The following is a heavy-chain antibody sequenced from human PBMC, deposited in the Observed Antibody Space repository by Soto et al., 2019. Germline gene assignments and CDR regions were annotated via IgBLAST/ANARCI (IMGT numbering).Heavy chain of an antibody. CDR3: ARDTGDGTFDV. CDR2: INAGYGNT. J-gene: IGHJ4*02. V-gene: IGHV1-3*01. D-gene: IGHD7-27*01. Sequence: GASVTVSCEGSGYTISIYAMYWVRQAPGQRLEWMGWINAGYGNTKSSQKFQDRVTISRDTSASTAYMELTSLRSEDTAVYYCARDTGDGTFDVWGQGILVTVSS. CDR1: GYTISIYA.